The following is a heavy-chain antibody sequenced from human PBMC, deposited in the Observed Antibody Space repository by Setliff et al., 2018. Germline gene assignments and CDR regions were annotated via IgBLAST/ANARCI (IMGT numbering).Heavy chain of an antibody. D-gene: IGHD2-15*01. Sequence: TSGYSFISYYMYWVRQAPGQGLEWMGIINVSGGSASYAQKFQGRITITRDTSASTFYMELSSLTSEDTALYSCAASVGGAPYYYGLDVWGQGTTVTVSS. J-gene: IGHJ6*02. V-gene: IGHV1-46*01. CDR3: AASVGGAPYYYGLDV. CDR1: GYSFISYY. CDR2: INVSGGSA.